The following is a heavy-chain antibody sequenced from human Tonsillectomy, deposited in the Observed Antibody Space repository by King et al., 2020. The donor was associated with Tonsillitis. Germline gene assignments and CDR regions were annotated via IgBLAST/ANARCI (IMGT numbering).Heavy chain of an antibody. CDR3: ARGSLTIFGVAPHY. J-gene: IGHJ4*02. V-gene: IGHV4-34*01. CDR2: INHSGST. Sequence: VQLQQWGAGLLKPSETLSLTCAVYGGSCSTYYWSWIRQPPGQGLEWIGEINHSGSTNSTPSLKSRVTISVYTSMNQFSLKVGSVTAADTALYYCARGSLTIFGVAPHYWGQGTLVTVSS. CDR1: GGSCSTYY. D-gene: IGHD3-3*01.